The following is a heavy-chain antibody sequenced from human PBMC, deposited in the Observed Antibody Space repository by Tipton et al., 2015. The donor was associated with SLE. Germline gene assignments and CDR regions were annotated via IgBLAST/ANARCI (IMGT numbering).Heavy chain of an antibody. J-gene: IGHJ4*02. V-gene: IGHV4-30-4*07. D-gene: IGHD1-26*01. Sequence: TLSLTCAVSGGSISSGGYSWSWIRQPPGKGLEWIGYIDYSGSSNSHPSLKSRVTISVDTSKNQFSLKLSSVTAADTAMYYCARHLRGGTYVWGQGTLVTVSS. CDR2: IDYSGSS. CDR1: GGSISSGGYS. CDR3: ARHLRGGTYV.